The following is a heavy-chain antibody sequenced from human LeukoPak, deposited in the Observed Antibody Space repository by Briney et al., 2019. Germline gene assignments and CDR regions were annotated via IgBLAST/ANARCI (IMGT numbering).Heavy chain of an antibody. J-gene: IGHJ6*03. CDR1: GYTFTSYD. Sequence: GASVKVSCKASGYTFTSYDINWVRQATGQGLEWMGWMNPNSGNTGYAQKFQGRVTMTRNTSISTAYMELSSLRSEDTAVYYCARARPYSSSWPSSLYYYMDVWGKGTTVTVSS. D-gene: IGHD6-13*01. CDR2: MNPNSGNT. CDR3: ARARPYSSSWPSSLYYYMDV. V-gene: IGHV1-8*01.